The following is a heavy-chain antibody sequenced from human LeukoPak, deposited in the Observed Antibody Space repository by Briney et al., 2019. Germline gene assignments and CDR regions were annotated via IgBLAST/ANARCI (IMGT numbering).Heavy chain of an antibody. J-gene: IGHJ4*02. Sequence: PSETLSPTCTVSGASISSYYWSWIRQPPAQGLEWIGYVHYSGITDYNPSLQSRVTISLDTSKSQFSLKLSSVTAADTAVYYCASQLGGTTFHWGQGTLVTVSS. CDR1: GASISSYY. D-gene: IGHD1-1*01. CDR3: ASQLGGTTFH. V-gene: IGHV4-59*03. CDR2: VHYSGIT.